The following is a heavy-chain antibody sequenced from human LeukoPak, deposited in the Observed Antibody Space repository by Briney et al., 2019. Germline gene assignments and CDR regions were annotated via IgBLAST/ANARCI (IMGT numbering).Heavy chain of an antibody. V-gene: IGHV4-34*01. D-gene: IGHD1-1*01. CDR1: GGSFSGYY. CDR2: INHSGST. CDR3: ARGHYRVRYNWNLSHYYMDV. J-gene: IGHJ6*03. Sequence: PSETLSLTCAVYGGSFSGYYWSWIRQPPGKGLEWIGEINHSGSTNYNPSLKSRVTISVDTSKDQFSLKLSSVTAADTAVYYCARGHYRVRYNWNLSHYYMDVWDKGTTVTVSS.